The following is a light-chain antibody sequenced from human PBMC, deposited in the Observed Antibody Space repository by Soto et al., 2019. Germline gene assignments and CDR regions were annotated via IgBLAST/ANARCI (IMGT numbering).Light chain of an antibody. Sequence: QSALTQPASVSGSPGQSITISCTGTSSDVGAYNFVSWYQQFPGKAPKLMIYEVSNRPSGVSDRFSGSKSGNTASLTVSGLQADDEAEYYCASYAGTKLFVFGSGTKLTVL. CDR3: ASYAGTKLFV. CDR1: SSDVGAYNF. V-gene: IGLV2-14*01. J-gene: IGLJ1*01. CDR2: EVS.